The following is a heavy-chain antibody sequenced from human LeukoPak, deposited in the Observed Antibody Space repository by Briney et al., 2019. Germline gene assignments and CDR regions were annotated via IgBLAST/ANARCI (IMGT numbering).Heavy chain of an antibody. V-gene: IGHV3-53*01. CDR2: IYSGGST. Sequence: GGSLRLSCAASGFTVSSNYMSWVRQAPGKGLEWVSVIYSGGSTYYADSVKGRFTISRDNSKNTLYLQMNSLRAEDTAVYYCARQYCSGGSCSLSNWFDPWGQGTLVTASS. J-gene: IGHJ5*02. CDR3: ARQYCSGGSCSLSNWFDP. CDR1: GFTVSSNY. D-gene: IGHD2-15*01.